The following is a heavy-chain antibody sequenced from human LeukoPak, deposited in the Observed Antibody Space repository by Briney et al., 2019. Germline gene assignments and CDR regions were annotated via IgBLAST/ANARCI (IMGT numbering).Heavy chain of an antibody. CDR2: IIPILGIA. Sequence: GSSVKVSCKASGGTFSSYAISWVRQAPGQGLEWMGRIIPILGIANYAQKFKGRVTITADKSTSTAYMELSSLRSEDTAVYYCARGTGYSYPYGMDVWGQGTTVTVSS. CDR3: ARGTGYSYPYGMDV. D-gene: IGHD5-18*01. J-gene: IGHJ6*02. CDR1: GGTFSSYA. V-gene: IGHV1-69*04.